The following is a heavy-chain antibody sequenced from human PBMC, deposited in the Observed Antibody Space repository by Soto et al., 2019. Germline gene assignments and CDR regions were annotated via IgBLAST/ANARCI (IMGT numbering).Heavy chain of an antibody. Sequence: SQTMSLPRSVACGYIVNHCCRWIRQHQGKGLEWIGYVYSSGSTHYNPSLQSRVTISADTSKNQVSLKVNSVTAADTAVYYCARDHPHSYGVSYLDYWGKGTPVPVSS. D-gene: IGHD5-18*01. J-gene: IGHJ4*02. CDR1: CGYIVNHC. V-gene: IGHV4-59*11. CDR3: ARDHPHSYGVSYLDY. CDR2: VYSSGST.